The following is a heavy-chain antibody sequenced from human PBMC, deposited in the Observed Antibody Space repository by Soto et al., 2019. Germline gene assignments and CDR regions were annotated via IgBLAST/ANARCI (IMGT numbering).Heavy chain of an antibody. CDR1: GYSFTKYH. J-gene: IGHJ4*02. V-gene: IGHV1-2*04. D-gene: IGHD3-22*01. Sequence: ASVKVSCKASGYSFTKYHMHWVRQAPGQGLEWMGWINPNSGGTNYAQKFQGWVTMTRDTSISTAYMELSRLRSDDTAVYYCARGHRYYDSSGYPDYWGQGTLVTVSS. CDR3: ARGHRYYDSSGYPDY. CDR2: INPNSGGT.